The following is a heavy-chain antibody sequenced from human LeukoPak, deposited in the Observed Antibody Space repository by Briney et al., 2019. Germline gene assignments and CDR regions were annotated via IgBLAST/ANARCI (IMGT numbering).Heavy chain of an antibody. CDR1: GFNVSSNY. J-gene: IGHJ4*02. CDR2: IYSGGST. CDR3: AKDDVPGVIIPFDY. V-gene: IGHV3-53*01. Sequence: GGSLRLSCAASGFNVSSNYMSWVRQAPGKGLEWVSVIYSGGSTYYADSGKGRFTISRDNSKNTLYLQMNSLRAEDTAVYYCAKDDVPGVIIPFDYWGQGTLVTVSS. D-gene: IGHD3-10*01.